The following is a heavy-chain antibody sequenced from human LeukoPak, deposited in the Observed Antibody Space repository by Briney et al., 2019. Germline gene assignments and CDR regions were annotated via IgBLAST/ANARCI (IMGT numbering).Heavy chain of an antibody. Sequence: GGSLKLSCAASGFTFSSYSMNWVRQAPGKGLEWVSSISGSSSYIYYADSVKGRFTISRDNAKNSLYLQMNSLRAEDTAVYYCARVDYDILTGYYIYALDIWGQGTMVTVSS. J-gene: IGHJ3*02. CDR1: GFTFSSYS. V-gene: IGHV3-21*01. CDR2: ISGSSSYI. D-gene: IGHD3-9*01. CDR3: ARVDYDILTGYYIYALDI.